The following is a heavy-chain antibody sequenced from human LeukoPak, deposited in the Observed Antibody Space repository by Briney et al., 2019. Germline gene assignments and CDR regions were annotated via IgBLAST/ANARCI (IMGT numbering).Heavy chain of an antibody. Sequence: PGRSLRLSCAASGFTFDDYAMHWVRQAPGKGLEWVSGISWNSGSIGYADSVKGRFTISRDNAKNSLYLQMNCLRAEDTALYYCATVDYWGQGTLVTVSS. CDR3: ATVDY. J-gene: IGHJ4*02. CDR1: GFTFDDYA. CDR2: ISWNSGSI. V-gene: IGHV3-9*01.